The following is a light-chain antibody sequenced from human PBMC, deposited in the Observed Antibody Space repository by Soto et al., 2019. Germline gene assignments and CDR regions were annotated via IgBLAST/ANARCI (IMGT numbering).Light chain of an antibody. V-gene: IGKV3-11*01. J-gene: IGKJ3*01. CDR3: QQRSNWPVT. Sequence: EIVLTHSPATLSLSPCEGAALSFRASQSVSSYLAWYQQKPGQAPRLLIYDASNRATGIPARFSGSGSGTDFTLTISSLEPEDFAVYYCQQRSNWPVTFGPGTKVDI. CDR2: DAS. CDR1: QSVSSY.